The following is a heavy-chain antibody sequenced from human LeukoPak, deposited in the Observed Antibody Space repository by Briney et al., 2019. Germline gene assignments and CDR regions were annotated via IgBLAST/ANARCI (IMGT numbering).Heavy chain of an antibody. Sequence: GASVKVSCKASGGTFSSYAISWVRQAPGQGLEWMGGIIPIFGTANYAQKFQGRVTITADESTSTAYMDLSSLRSEDTAVYYCARGASYYYDSSGYEHWFDPWGQGTLVTVSS. D-gene: IGHD3-22*01. CDR1: GGTFSSYA. J-gene: IGHJ5*02. CDR3: ARGASYYYDSSGYEHWFDP. V-gene: IGHV1-69*13. CDR2: IIPIFGTA.